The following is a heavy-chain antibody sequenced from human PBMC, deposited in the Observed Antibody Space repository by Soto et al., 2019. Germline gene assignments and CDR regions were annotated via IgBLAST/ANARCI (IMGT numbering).Heavy chain of an antibody. J-gene: IGHJ4*02. V-gene: IGHV3-23*01. D-gene: IGHD4-17*01. CDR3: AKTADYGDYTCFDY. CDR2: ISGSGGST. CDR1: GFTFSSYA. Sequence: EVQLLESGGGLVQPGGSLRLSCAASGFTFSSYAMSWVRQAPGKGLEWVSAISGSGGSTYHADSVKCRITISSENSKNTLYLQMNSLRAEDMAVYHCAKTADYGDYTCFDYWGQGTLVTVSS.